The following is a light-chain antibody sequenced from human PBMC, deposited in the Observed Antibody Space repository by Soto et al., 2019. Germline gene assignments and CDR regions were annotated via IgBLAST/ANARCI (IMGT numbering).Light chain of an antibody. V-gene: IGLV1-47*01. CDR3: AAWDDSLSGRV. Sequence: QSALTQPPSASGTPGQRVTISCSGSSSNVGVNFVYWYQHLPGTAPKLLIYRNDQRPSGVPDRFSGSKSGTSSSLAISGLRYEDEADYYCAAWDDSLSGRVFGTGTKVTVL. CDR2: RND. CDR1: SSNVGVNF. J-gene: IGLJ1*01.